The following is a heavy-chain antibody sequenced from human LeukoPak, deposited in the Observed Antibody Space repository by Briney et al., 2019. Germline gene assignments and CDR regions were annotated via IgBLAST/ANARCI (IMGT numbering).Heavy chain of an antibody. CDR2: VHLSGRT. V-gene: IGHV4-4*02. CDR3: AREGGPYRPLDY. J-gene: IGHJ4*02. Sequence: PSGTLSLTCGVSGGSISSTNWWTWVRQPPGEGLEWIGEVHLSGRTNYNPSLESRVTMSVDMSENHISLKLSSVTAADTAIYYCAREGGPYRPLDYSGQGTLVTVSS. CDR1: GGSISSTNW.